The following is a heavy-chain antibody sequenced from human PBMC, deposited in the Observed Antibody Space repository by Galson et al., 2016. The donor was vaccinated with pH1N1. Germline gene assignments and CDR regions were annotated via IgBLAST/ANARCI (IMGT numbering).Heavy chain of an antibody. Sequence: SLRLSCAASGFSFSDYWISWVRQAPGKGLEWVANIKQDGSEIYYVDSVKGRCTISRDNAKNSVSLQMNSLRVEDTGVYYCVRDLPEYTTPYYFDHWGQGALVTVSS. D-gene: IGHD1-26*01. J-gene: IGHJ4*02. CDR3: VRDLPEYTTPYYFDH. V-gene: IGHV3-7*01. CDR1: GFSFSDYW. CDR2: IKQDGSEI.